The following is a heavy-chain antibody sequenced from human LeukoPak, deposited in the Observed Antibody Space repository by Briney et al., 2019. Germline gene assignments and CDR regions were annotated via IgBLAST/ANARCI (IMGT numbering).Heavy chain of an antibody. CDR3: VKDGGDYGDYSYYFDY. J-gene: IGHJ4*02. CDR2: ISWNSGRI. Sequence: PGRSLRLSCAASGFTFNDFAMHWVRPTPGKGLEWVSGISWNSGRIAYADSVKGRFTISRDNAENSLYLQMNSLRTEDTAFYYCVKDGGDYGDYSYYFDYWGQGTLVTVSS. D-gene: IGHD4-17*01. V-gene: IGHV3-9*01. CDR1: GFTFNDFA.